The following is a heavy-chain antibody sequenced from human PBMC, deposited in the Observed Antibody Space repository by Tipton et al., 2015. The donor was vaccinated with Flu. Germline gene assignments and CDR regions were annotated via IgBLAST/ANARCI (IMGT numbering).Heavy chain of an antibody. J-gene: IGHJ4*02. CDR1: NGSISSGGYY. V-gene: IGHV4-31*02. CDR2: IYHSGGT. D-gene: IGHD1-26*01. CDR3: ASRDYYRGNFDC. Sequence: LRLSCTVSNGSISSGGYYWSWIRQHPGKGLEWIGYIYHSGGTHYNPSLKSRVTMSVDTSKNQFSLKLSSVTAADTAVYYCASRDYYRGNFDCWGQGSLVAVSS.